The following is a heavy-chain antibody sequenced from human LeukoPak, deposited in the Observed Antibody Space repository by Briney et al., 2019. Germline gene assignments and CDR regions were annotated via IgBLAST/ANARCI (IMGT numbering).Heavy chain of an antibody. D-gene: IGHD6-13*01. CDR2: ISYDGSNK. Sequence: GRSLRLSCAASGFTFSSYAMHWVRQAPGKGLEWVAVISYDGSNKYYADSVKGRFTISRDNSKNTLYLQMNSLRAEDTAVYHCARDLGSRSSSRYYYYGMDVWGQGTTVTVSS. J-gene: IGHJ6*02. CDR3: ARDLGSRSSSRYYYYGMDV. CDR1: GFTFSSYA. V-gene: IGHV3-30-3*01.